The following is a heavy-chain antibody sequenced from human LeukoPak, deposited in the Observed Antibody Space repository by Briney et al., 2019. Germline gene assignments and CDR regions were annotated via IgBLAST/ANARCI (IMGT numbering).Heavy chain of an antibody. J-gene: IGHJ4*02. Sequence: PSQTLSLTCTVSGGSISSSSYYWGWIRQPPGKGLEWIGSIYYSGSTYYNPSLKSRVTISVDTSKNQFFLKLSSVTAADTAVYYCARDRSSGWSYPFDYWGQGTLVTVSS. D-gene: IGHD6-19*01. CDR3: ARDRSSGWSYPFDY. V-gene: IGHV4-39*07. CDR2: IYYSGST. CDR1: GGSISSSSYY.